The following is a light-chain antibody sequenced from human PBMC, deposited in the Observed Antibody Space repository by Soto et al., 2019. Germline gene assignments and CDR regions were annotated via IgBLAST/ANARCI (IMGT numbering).Light chain of an antibody. V-gene: IGKV3-15*01. J-gene: IGKJ5*01. CDR2: RAS. Sequence: DILITQSPSTLSLSPLGRSTLSCRASQSVSSNLAWYQQKPGQAPRLLIQRASTRATGVPARFRGSGSGTEFTLSISGLQSEDFAVYFCQQYNNWPFSFGQGTRLEIK. CDR3: QQYNNWPFS. CDR1: QSVSSN.